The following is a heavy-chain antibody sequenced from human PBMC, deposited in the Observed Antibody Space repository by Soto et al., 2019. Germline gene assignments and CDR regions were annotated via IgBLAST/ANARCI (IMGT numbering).Heavy chain of an antibody. CDR2: ISYDGSNK. CDR3: AKGRKWELLRTLDY. Sequence: PGGYLRLSCAASGFTFSSYGMHWVRQAPGKGLEWVAVISYDGSNKYYADSVKGRFTISRDNSKNTLYLQMNSLRAEDTAVYYCAKGRKWELLRTLDYWGQGTLVTVSS. D-gene: IGHD1-26*01. J-gene: IGHJ4*02. CDR1: GFTFSSYG. V-gene: IGHV3-30*18.